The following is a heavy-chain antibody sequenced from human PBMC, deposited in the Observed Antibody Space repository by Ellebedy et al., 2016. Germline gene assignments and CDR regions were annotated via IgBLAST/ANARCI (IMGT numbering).Heavy chain of an antibody. V-gene: IGHV3-30-3*01. CDR1: GFTFSSYA. CDR2: ISYDGSNK. J-gene: IGHJ6*02. CDR3: ARDSVGGCSGGSCYPPPGYYYYYGMDV. Sequence: GESLKISCAASGFTFSSYAMHWVRQAPGKGLEWVAVISYDGSNKYYADSVKGRFTISRDNSKNTLYLQMNSLRAEDTAVYYCARDSVGGCSGGSCYPPPGYYYYYGMDVWGQGTTVTVSS. D-gene: IGHD2-15*01.